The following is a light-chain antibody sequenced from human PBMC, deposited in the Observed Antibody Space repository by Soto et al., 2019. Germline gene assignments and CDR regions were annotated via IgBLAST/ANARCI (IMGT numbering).Light chain of an antibody. V-gene: IGLV2-14*01. J-gene: IGLJ1*01. CDR1: SSDVGGYNY. Sequence: QSALTQPASVSGSPGQSITISCTGTSSDVGGYNYVSWYQHHPGKAPKLMIYEVSNRPSGVSSRFSGSKSGKTASLTISGLQTEDEADYYCTSYTSRGTIPYVFGSGTKLTVL. CDR3: TSYTSRGTIPYV. CDR2: EVS.